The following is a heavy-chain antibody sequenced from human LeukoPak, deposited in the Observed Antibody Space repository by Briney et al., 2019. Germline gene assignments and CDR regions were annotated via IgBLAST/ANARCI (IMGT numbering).Heavy chain of an antibody. CDR3: AIYYSDSSGFPYPFDY. CDR2: ISSSTSYI. Sequence: GSLRLSCAASGFTFSSYWMHWVRQAPGKGLEWVLSISSSTSYIYYADSVKGRFTISRDNAKNSLYLQMNSLRAEDTAVYYCAIYYSDSSGFPYPFDYWGQGALVTVSS. D-gene: IGHD3-22*01. J-gene: IGHJ4*02. V-gene: IGHV3-21*01. CDR1: GFTFSSYW.